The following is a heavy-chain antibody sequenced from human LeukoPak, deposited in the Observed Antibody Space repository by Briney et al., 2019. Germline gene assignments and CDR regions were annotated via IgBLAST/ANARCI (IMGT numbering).Heavy chain of an antibody. D-gene: IGHD2/OR15-2a*01. V-gene: IGHV3-7*01. CDR2: IKQDGSEK. Sequence: GGSLRLSCAASGFTFSDYYMSWIRQAPGKGLEWVANIKQDGSEKYYVDSVKGRFTISRDNAKNSLYLQMNSLRAEDTAVYYCARDQNSLDYWGQGTLVTVSS. CDR3: ARDQNSLDY. J-gene: IGHJ4*02. CDR1: GFTFSDYY.